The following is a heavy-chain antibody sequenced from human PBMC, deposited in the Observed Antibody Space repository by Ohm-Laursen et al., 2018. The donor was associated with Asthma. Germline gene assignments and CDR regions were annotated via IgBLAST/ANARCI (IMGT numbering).Heavy chain of an antibody. CDR3: ATDRITMVRGVITNGYFDY. CDR1: GGSISSGGYY. J-gene: IGHJ4*02. Sequence: TLSLTCTVSGGSISSGGYYWSWIRQHPGKGLEWIGYIYRSASTYSNPSLTSRVTISGDTSKNQFSLKLSSVTAADTAVYYCATDRITMVRGVITNGYFDYWGQGTLVTVSS. CDR2: IYRSAST. V-gene: IGHV4-31*03. D-gene: IGHD3-10*01.